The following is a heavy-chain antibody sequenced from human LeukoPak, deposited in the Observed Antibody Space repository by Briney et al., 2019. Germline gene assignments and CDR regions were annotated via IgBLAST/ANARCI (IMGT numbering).Heavy chain of an antibody. V-gene: IGHV1-69*01. J-gene: IGHJ5*02. CDR1: GGTFSSYA. CDR3: ATKKGQYGDYSNWFDP. D-gene: IGHD4-17*01. CDR2: IIPIFGTA. Sequence: SSVKVSCKASGGTFSSYAISWARQAPGQGLEWMGGIIPIFGTANYAQKFQGRVTITADESTSTAYMELSSLRSEDTAVYYCATKKGQYGDYSNWFDPWGQGTLVTVSS.